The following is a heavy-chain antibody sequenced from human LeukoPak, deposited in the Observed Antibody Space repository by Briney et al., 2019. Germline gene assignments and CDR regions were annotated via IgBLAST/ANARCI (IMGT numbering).Heavy chain of an antibody. Sequence: GGSLRLSCAASGFTFRSYGMHWVRQAPGKGLEWVAVISYDGSNKYYADSVKGRFTISRDNSKNTLYLQMNSLRAEDTAVYYCAKESSRNYFGSGSYFDYWGQGTLVTVS. CDR3: AKESSRNYFGSGSYFDY. V-gene: IGHV3-30*18. CDR2: ISYDGSNK. D-gene: IGHD3-10*01. J-gene: IGHJ4*02. CDR1: GFTFRSYG.